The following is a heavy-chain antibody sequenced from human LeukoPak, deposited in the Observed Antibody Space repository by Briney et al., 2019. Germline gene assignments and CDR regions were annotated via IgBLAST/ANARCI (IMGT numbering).Heavy chain of an antibody. J-gene: IGHJ5*02. D-gene: IGHD6-13*01. CDR3: AKDGYSSSWYRGDWFDP. Sequence: PSETLSLTCAVYGGSFSGYYWSWIRQPPGKGLEWVSAISGSGGSTYYADSVKGRFTISRDNSKNTLYLQMNSLRAEDTAVYYCAKDGYSSSWYRGDWFDPWGQGTLVTVSS. V-gene: IGHV3-23*01. CDR2: ISGSGGST. CDR1: GGSFSGYY.